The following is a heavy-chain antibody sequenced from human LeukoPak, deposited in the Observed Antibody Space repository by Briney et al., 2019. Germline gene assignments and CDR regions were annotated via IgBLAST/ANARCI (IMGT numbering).Heavy chain of an antibody. CDR3: ARHWVVVVPAAKQGHWFDP. D-gene: IGHD2-2*01. V-gene: IGHV4-39*01. J-gene: IGHJ5*02. CDR1: GGSISSSSYY. CDR2: IYYSGST. Sequence: SETLSLTYTVSGGSISSSSYYWGWIRQPPGKGLEWIGSIYYSGSTYYNPSLKSRVTISVDTSKNQFSLKLSSVTAADTAVYYCARHWVVVVPAAKQGHWFDPWGQGTLVTVSS.